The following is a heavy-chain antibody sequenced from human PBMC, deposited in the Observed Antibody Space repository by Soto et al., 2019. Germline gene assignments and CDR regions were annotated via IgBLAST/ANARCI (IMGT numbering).Heavy chain of an antibody. D-gene: IGHD3-10*01. J-gene: IGHJ5*02. CDR2: IYYSGST. CDR1: GGSISSSSYY. CDR3: ARTYYYGSGWFDP. Sequence: SETLSLTCTVSGGSISSSSYYWGWIRQPPGKGLEWIGSIYYSGSTYYNPSLKSRVTISVDTSKNQFSLKLSSVTAADTAVYYCARTYYYGSGWFDPWGQGTLVPSPQ. V-gene: IGHV4-39*01.